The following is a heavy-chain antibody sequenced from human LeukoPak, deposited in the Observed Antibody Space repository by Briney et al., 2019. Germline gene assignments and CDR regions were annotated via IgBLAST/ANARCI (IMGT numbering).Heavy chain of an antibody. Sequence: PSETLSLTCTVSGGSMSSSSYYWGWIRQPPGKGLEWIGTVYYIGTTFYNPSLKSRLTLSVDTSKNQFSLKLGSVTAADTSVYYCARLSDRDPQHWFDPWGQGILVTVSS. CDR3: ARLSDRDPQHWFDP. J-gene: IGHJ5*02. CDR2: VYYIGTT. V-gene: IGHV4-39*01. CDR1: GGSMSSSSYY. D-gene: IGHD3-10*01.